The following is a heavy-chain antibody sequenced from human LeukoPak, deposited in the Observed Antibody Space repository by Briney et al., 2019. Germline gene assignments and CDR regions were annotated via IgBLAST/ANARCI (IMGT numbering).Heavy chain of an antibody. CDR1: GFTFSSYA. D-gene: IGHD2-2*01. J-gene: IGHJ6*03. Sequence: GGSLRLSCAASGFTFSSYAMSWVRQAPGKGLEWVSAISGSGGSTYYADSVKGRFTISRDNSKNTLYLQMNSLRAEDTAVYYCMKVGIVVVPAGAYYYYYYMDVWGKGTTVTVSS. V-gene: IGHV3-23*01. CDR3: MKVGIVVVPAGAYYYYYYMDV. CDR2: ISGSGGST.